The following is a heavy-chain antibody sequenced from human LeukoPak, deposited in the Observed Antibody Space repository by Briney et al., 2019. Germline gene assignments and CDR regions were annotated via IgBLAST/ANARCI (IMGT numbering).Heavy chain of an antibody. J-gene: IGHJ4*02. CDR2: IYSGGST. Sequence: PGGSPRLSCAASGFTVSSNYMSWVRQAPGKGLEWVSVIYSGGSTYYADSVKGRFTISRDNSKNTLYLQMNSLRAEDTAVYYCARDISSGWLTFDYWGQGTLVTVSS. CDR1: GFTVSSNY. D-gene: IGHD6-19*01. CDR3: ARDISSGWLTFDY. V-gene: IGHV3-66*01.